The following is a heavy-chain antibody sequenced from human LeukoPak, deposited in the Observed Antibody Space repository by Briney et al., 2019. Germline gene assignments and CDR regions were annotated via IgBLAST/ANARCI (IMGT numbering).Heavy chain of an antibody. CDR3: ARRDYDFWSGYDSNWFDP. Sequence: GASVKVSCKTSGYTFTGYYMHWVRQAPGQGLEWMGIINPSGGSTSYAQKFQGRVTMTRDTSTSTVYMELSSLRSEDTAVYYCARRDYDFWSGYDSNWFDPWGQGTLVTVSS. CDR1: GYTFTGYY. CDR2: INPSGGST. D-gene: IGHD3-3*01. J-gene: IGHJ5*02. V-gene: IGHV1-46*01.